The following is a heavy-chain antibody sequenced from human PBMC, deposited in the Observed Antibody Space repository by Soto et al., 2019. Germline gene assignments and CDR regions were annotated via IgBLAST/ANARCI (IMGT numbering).Heavy chain of an antibody. CDR1: GGSVSSVSYY. J-gene: IGHJ6*02. CDR3: ARDSGNGMDV. Sequence: SETLSLTCTVSGGSVSSVSYYWSWIRQPPGKGLEWIRYIYYSGSTSYNPSLKSRVTISVDTSKNQFSLKLSSVTAADTAVYYCARDSGNGMDVWGQGTTVTVSS. CDR2: IYYSGST. D-gene: IGHD3-10*01. V-gene: IGHV4-61*01.